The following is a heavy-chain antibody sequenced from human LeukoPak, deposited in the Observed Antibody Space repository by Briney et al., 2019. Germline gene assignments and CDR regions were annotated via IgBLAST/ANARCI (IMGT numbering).Heavy chain of an antibody. D-gene: IGHD2-15*01. CDR3: ARHVTVHYSSFDY. Sequence: SETLSLTCAVYGGSFSGYYWSWIRQPPGKGLEWIGEINHSGSTNYNPSLKSRVTISVDTSKNQFFLKLSSVTAADTAVYYCARHVTVHYSSFDYWGQGTLVTVSS. J-gene: IGHJ4*02. CDR2: INHSGST. V-gene: IGHV4-34*01. CDR1: GGSFSGYY.